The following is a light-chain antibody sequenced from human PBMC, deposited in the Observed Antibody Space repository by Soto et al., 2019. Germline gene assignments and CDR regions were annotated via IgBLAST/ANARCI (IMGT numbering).Light chain of an antibody. CDR2: GAS. V-gene: IGKV3-20*01. J-gene: IGKJ2*01. CDR3: QQYGSSPYT. CDR1: QSVSSSY. Sequence: EIVLTQSPGTVSLSPGERATLSCRASQSVSSSYLAWYQQKPGQAPRLLIYGASSRATGIPDRFSGSGSGTDFTLTINRLEPEDFAVYYCQQYGSSPYTFGQGTKLEIK.